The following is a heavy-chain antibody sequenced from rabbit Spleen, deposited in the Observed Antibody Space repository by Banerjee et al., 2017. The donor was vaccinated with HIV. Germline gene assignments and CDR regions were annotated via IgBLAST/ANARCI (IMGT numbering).Heavy chain of an antibody. CDR3: ARETSSGWGVVSYYFNL. CDR1: GFSFSTSYW. V-gene: IGHV1S40*01. J-gene: IGHJ4*01. D-gene: IGHD4-1*01. Sequence: QSLEESGGDLVKPGASLRLTCTASGFSFSTSYWICWVRQAPGKGLEWIACIYSGSSGDTYYASWAKGRFTISKTSSTTVTLQMTSLTAADTATYFCARETSSGWGVVSYYFNLWGPGTLVTVS. CDR2: IYSGSSGDT.